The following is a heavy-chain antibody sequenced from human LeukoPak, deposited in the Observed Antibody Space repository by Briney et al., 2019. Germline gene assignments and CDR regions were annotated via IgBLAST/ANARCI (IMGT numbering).Heavy chain of an antibody. D-gene: IGHD6-19*01. CDR2: IYYNGNT. CDR1: GGSVSSGNYY. J-gene: IGHJ3*02. Sequence: PSETLSLTCTVSGGSVSSGNYYWSCIRQPPGKGLEWIGYIYYNGNTYYNPYNPSLTSRVTMSVDTSKNQFSLKLDSVTEIDTAMYYCARNQAVAANRGAFDIWGQGTMVTVTS. CDR3: ARNQAVAANRGAFDI. V-gene: IGHV4-61*01.